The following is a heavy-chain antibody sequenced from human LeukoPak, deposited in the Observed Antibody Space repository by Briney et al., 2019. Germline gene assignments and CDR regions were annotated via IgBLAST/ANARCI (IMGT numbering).Heavy chain of an antibody. V-gene: IGHV4-61*09. D-gene: IGHD3-3*01. CDR2: IYTSGST. Sequence: LTCTXXGGSISSGNXYWSWIRQPAGKGLEWIGHIYTSGSTNYNPSLKSRVTISVDTFKNQFSLKLSSLTAADTAVYYCAREGYDSLWGQGTLVTVSS. CDR1: GGSISSGNXY. J-gene: IGHJ4*02. CDR3: AREGYDSL.